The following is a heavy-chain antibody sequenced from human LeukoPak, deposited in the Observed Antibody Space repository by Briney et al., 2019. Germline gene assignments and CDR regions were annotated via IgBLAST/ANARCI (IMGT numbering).Heavy chain of an antibody. CDR2: ISAYNGNT. Sequence: ASVKVSCKASGYTFTSYGISWVRQAPGQGLEWMGWISAYNGNTNYAQKLQGRVTMTTDTSTSTAYMELRSLRSDDTAVYYCARPVPLAAAAGPYYFDYWGQGTLVTVSS. V-gene: IGHV1-18*01. CDR1: GYTFTSYG. J-gene: IGHJ4*02. D-gene: IGHD6-13*01. CDR3: ARPVPLAAAAGPYYFDY.